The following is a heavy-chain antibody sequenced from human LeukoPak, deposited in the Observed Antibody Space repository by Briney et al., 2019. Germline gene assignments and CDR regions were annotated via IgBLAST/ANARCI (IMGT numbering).Heavy chain of an antibody. J-gene: IGHJ4*02. CDR1: GFTFSSYS. D-gene: IGHD3-10*01. CDR2: ISSSSSYI. CDR3: ARPSLWFRGAFDY. V-gene: IGHV3-21*04. Sequence: GGSPRLSCAASGFTFSSYSMNWVRQAPGKGLEWVSSISSSSSYIYYADSVKGRFTISRDNAKNSLYLQMNSLRAEDTAVYYCARPSLWFRGAFDYWGQGTLVTVSS.